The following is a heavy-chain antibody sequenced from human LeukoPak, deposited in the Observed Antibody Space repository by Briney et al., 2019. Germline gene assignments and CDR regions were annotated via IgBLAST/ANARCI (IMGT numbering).Heavy chain of an antibody. Sequence: GGSLRLSCAASGFTFSSYSMNWVRQAPGKGLEWVSSISSSSSYIYYADSVKGRFTISRDNAKNSLYLQMNSLRAEDTAVYYCAKEEKVWSGYSSPDYWGQGTLVTVSS. CDR2: ISSSSSYI. CDR1: GFTFSSYS. CDR3: AKEEKVWSGYSSPDY. D-gene: IGHD3-3*01. J-gene: IGHJ4*02. V-gene: IGHV3-21*01.